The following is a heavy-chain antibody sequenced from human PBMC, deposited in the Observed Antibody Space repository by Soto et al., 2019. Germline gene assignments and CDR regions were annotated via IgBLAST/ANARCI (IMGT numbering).Heavy chain of an antibody. J-gene: IGHJ4*02. D-gene: IGHD3-16*02. Sequence: PSETLSLTCAVYGGSFSGYYWSWIRQPPGKGLEWIGEINHSGSTNYNPSLKSRVTISVDTSKNQFSLKLSSVTAADTAVYYCARGRSDYVWGSYPRLDYWGQGTLVTVSS. CDR3: ARGRSDYVWGSYPRLDY. CDR1: GGSFSGYY. V-gene: IGHV4-34*01. CDR2: INHSGST.